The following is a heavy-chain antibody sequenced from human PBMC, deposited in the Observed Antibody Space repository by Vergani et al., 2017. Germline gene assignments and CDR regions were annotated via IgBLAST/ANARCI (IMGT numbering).Heavy chain of an antibody. J-gene: IGHJ5*02. Sequence: QVQLVQSGAEVKKPGASVKVSCKASGYTFTGYYMHWVRQARGQGLEWMGWINPNSGGTNYAQKFQGRGTMTRDTSISTAYMELSRLRSDDTAVYYCAREREMVRGVMSVWFDPWGQGTLVTVSS. CDR1: GYTFTGYY. V-gene: IGHV1-2*02. CDR2: INPNSGGT. D-gene: IGHD3-10*01. CDR3: AREREMVRGVMSVWFDP.